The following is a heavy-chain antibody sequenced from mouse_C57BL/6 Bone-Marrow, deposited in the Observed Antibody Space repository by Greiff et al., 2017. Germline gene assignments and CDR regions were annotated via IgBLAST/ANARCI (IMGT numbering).Heavy chain of an antibody. CDR3: SRRRLGDY. V-gene: IGHV1-76*01. Sequence: VQLQESGAELVRPGASVKLSCKASGYPFTDYYINWVKQRPGQGLEWIARIYPGSGTTYYNEKFKGKATLTADKSSSTAYMQLSILTSEASAVYFCSRRRLGDYWGQGTTLTVSS. CDR1: GYPFTDYY. CDR2: IYPGSGTT. D-gene: IGHD3-3*01. J-gene: IGHJ2*01.